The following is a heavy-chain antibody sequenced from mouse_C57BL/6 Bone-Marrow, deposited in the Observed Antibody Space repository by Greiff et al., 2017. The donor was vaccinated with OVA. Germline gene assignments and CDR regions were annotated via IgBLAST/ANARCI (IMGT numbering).Heavy chain of an antibody. Sequence: EVQGVESGTVLARPGASVKMSCKTSGYTFTSYWMHWVKQRPGQGLEWIGAIYPGNSDTSYNQKFKGKAKLTAVTSASTAYMELSSLTNEDSAVYYCTRVGYYGSSYEGYAMDYWGQGTSVTVSS. V-gene: IGHV1-5*01. CDR2: IYPGNSDT. CDR3: TRVGYYGSSYEGYAMDY. J-gene: IGHJ4*01. CDR1: GYTFTSYW. D-gene: IGHD1-1*01.